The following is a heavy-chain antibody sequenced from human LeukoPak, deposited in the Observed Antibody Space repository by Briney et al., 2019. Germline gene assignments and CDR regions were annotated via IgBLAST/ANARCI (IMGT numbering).Heavy chain of an antibody. J-gene: IGHJ4*02. D-gene: IGHD4-17*01. Sequence: GASVKVSCKASGYTFTSYDINWVRQAPGQGLEWMGRIIPIFGTANYAQKFQGRVTITTDESTSTAYMELSSLRSEDTAVYYCARDQRIGDSVPHPLIWGQGTLVTVSS. V-gene: IGHV1-69*05. CDR2: IIPIFGTA. CDR3: ARDQRIGDSVPHPLI. CDR1: GYTFTSYD.